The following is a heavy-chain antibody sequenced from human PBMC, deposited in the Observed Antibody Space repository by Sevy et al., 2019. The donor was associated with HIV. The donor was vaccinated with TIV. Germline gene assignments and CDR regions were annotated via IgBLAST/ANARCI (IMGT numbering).Heavy chain of an antibody. CDR3: ARADYGDYSGEFDY. J-gene: IGHJ4*02. V-gene: IGHV3-30-3*01. D-gene: IGHD4-17*01. Sequence: GGSLRLSCAASGITFSSHAMHWVRQAPGKGLEWVTIISYDGSNKYYADSVKGRFPISRDNSKNTLYLQMNSLRAEDTAVYYCARADYGDYSGEFDYWGQGTLVTVSS. CDR2: ISYDGSNK. CDR1: GITFSSHA.